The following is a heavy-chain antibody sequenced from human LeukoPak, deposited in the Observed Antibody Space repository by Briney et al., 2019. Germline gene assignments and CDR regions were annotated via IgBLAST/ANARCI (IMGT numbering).Heavy chain of an antibody. CDR3: ARDRSKGD. CDR1: GFTFINYD. V-gene: IGHV3-21*01. D-gene: IGHD3-16*01. J-gene: IGHJ4*02. Sequence: GGSLRLSCAASGFTFINYDMNWVRQAPGKGLEWVSCISSGDTGGTSYINYADSVKGRFTISRDNAKNSLYLQMNSLRVEDTAVYYCARDRSKGDWGQGTLVTVSS. CDR2: ISSGDTGGTSYI.